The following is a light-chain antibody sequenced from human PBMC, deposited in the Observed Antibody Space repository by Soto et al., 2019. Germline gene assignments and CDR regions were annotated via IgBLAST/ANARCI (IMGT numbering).Light chain of an antibody. CDR3: QQYYSIPPT. J-gene: IGKJ1*01. V-gene: IGKV4-1*01. CDR2: WAS. Sequence: IVMTQSPDSLAVSLGERATINCKSSQSVLYSSNNKNYLAWYQQKPGQPPKLLIYWASTRESGVPDRFSGRGSGTDFTLTISSLQAEDVAVYYCQQYYSIPPTFGQGTKVEIK. CDR1: QSVLYSSNNKNY.